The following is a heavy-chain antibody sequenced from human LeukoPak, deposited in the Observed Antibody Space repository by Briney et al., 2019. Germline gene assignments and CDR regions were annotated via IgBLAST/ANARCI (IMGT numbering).Heavy chain of an antibody. CDR3: AKGTQPPEYFDY. CDR1: GFTFGSYS. CDR2: ISGSGGST. V-gene: IGHV3-23*01. Sequence: GGSLKLSCAASGFTFGSYSMNWVRQAPGKGLEWVSAISGSGGSTYYADSVKGRFTISRDNSKNTLYLQMNSLRAEDTAVYYCAKGTQPPEYFDYWGQGTLVTVSS. D-gene: IGHD2-15*01. J-gene: IGHJ4*02.